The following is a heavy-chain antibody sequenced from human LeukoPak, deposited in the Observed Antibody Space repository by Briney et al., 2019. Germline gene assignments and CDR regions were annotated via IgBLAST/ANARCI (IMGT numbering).Heavy chain of an antibody. V-gene: IGHV4-59*08. Sequence: SETLSLTCTVSGGSISSYYWSLIRQPPGKGLEWIGYIYYSGSTNYNPSLKSRVTISVDTSKNQFSLKLSSVTAADTAVHYCARHSVWSGSDYWGQGTLVTVSS. J-gene: IGHJ4*02. CDR3: ARHSVWSGSDY. D-gene: IGHD3-3*01. CDR1: GGSISSYY. CDR2: IYYSGST.